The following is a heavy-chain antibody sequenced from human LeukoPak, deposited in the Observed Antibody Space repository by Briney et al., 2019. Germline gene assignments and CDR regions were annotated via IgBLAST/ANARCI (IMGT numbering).Heavy chain of an antibody. CDR3: ARDQYDTWSRRGNFDS. CDR1: GFTFGKYW. Sequence: GGSLRLSCVASGFTFGKYWMSWVRQAPGKGLEWVANIKLDGSEKNYVDSVKGRFTISRDNTKDSLYLQMNSLRAEDTAVFYCARDQYDTWSRRGNFDSWGQGTLVIASS. J-gene: IGHJ4*02. CDR2: IKLDGSEK. V-gene: IGHV3-7*03. D-gene: IGHD3/OR15-3a*01.